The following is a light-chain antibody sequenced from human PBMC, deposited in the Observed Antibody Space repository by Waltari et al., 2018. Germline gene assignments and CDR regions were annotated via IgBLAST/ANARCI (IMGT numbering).Light chain of an antibody. CDR1: QSVSSSY. CDR3: QQYGSSPPFT. CDR2: GAS. V-gene: IGKV3-20*01. J-gene: IGKJ3*01. Sequence: EILLTQSPGTLSLSPGDRATLSCRASQSVSSSYLAWYQQKPGQAPRLLIYGASSRATGIPDRFSGSGSGTDFTLTISRLEPEDFAVYYCQQYGSSPPFTFGPGTKVDIK.